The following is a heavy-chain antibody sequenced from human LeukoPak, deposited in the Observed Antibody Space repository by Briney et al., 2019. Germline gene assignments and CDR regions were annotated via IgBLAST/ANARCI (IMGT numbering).Heavy chain of an antibody. Sequence: GGSLRLSCAASGFTFTSYAMHWVRQAPGKGLEWVAVISYDGSNKYYADSVKGRFTIYRHNSKDTLYLQRNSLRAEDTAVYYRAKDRNLYVDSVAYFETWGHGALVTVSS. CDR1: GFTFTSYA. D-gene: IGHD4-17*01. V-gene: IGHV3-30*18. CDR3: AKDRNLYVDSVAYFET. J-gene: IGHJ5*01. CDR2: ISYDGSNK.